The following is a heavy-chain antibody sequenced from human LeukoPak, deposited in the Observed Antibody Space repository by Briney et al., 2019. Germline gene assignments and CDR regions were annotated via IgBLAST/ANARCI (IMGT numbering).Heavy chain of an antibody. D-gene: IGHD2-8*01. CDR1: GFTFSSYA. Sequence: GGSLRLSCAASGFTFSSYAMHWVRQAPGKGLEWVAVISYDGSNKYYADSVKGRFTISRDNSKNTLYLQMNSLRAEDTAVYYCARDTRLIYGMGGFDYWAREPWSPSPQ. CDR2: ISYDGSNK. J-gene: IGHJ4*02. V-gene: IGHV3-30-3*01. CDR3: ARDTRLIYGMGGFDY.